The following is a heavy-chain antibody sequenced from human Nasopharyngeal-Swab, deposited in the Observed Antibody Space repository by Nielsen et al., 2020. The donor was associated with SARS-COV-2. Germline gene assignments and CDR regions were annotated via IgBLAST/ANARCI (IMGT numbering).Heavy chain of an antibody. V-gene: IGHV1-3*01. CDR2: INAGNGNT. J-gene: IGHJ4*02. D-gene: IGHD6-19*01. Sequence: WVRQAPGQRLEWMGWINAGNGNTKYSQKFQGRVTITRDTSASTAYMELSSLRSEDTAVYYCVRGVDSVAGDYWGQGTLVTVSS. CDR3: VRGVDSVAGDY.